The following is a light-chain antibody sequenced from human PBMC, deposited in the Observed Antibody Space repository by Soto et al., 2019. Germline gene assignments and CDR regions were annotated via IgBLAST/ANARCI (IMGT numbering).Light chain of an antibody. CDR2: DAS. CDR1: QSVSSY. J-gene: IGKJ3*01. CDR3: QHRSNWPPD. Sequence: EIVLTQSPATLSLSPGERATLSCRASQSVSSYLTWYQQKPGQAPRLLIYDASNRATGIPARFSGSGYGTDFTLTISSLEPEDFAVYYCQHRSNWPPDFGPGTKVDIK. V-gene: IGKV3-11*01.